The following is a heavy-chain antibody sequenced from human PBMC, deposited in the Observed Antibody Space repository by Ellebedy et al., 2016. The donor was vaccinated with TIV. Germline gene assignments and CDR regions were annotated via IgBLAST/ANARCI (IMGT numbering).Heavy chain of an antibody. CDR1: GFTFSTSW. V-gene: IGHV3-7*01. Sequence: ETLSLTCAASGFTFSTSWMSWVRQAPGKGLEWVANIKVDGSDKYYVDSVKGRFTISRDNAKNSLYLQMNSLRAEDTAVYYCAREPRQYYYDSTGYVWFDPWGQGTLVTVSS. CDR2: IKVDGSDK. CDR3: AREPRQYYYDSTGYVWFDP. J-gene: IGHJ5*02. D-gene: IGHD3-22*01.